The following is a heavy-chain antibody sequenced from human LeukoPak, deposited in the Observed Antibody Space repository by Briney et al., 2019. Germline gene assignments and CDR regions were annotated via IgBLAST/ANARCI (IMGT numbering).Heavy chain of an antibody. J-gene: IGHJ4*02. D-gene: IGHD6-13*01. CDR3: ARAGDSSSWYYFDY. CDR2: INHSGST. V-gene: IGHV4-34*01. Sequence: SETLSLTCAVYGGSFSGYYWSWIRQPPGKGLEWIGEINHSGSTNYNPSLKSRVTISVDTSKNQFSLKRSSVTAADTAVYYCARAGDSSSWYYFDYWGQGTLVTVSS. CDR1: GGSFSGYY.